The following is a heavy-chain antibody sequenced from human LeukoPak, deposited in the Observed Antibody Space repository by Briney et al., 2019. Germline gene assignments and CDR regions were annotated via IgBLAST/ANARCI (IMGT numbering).Heavy chain of an antibody. V-gene: IGHV1-46*01. CDR1: GYTFTSYY. CDR2: INPSGGST. Sequence: ASVKVSCKASGYTFTSYYMHWVRQAPGQGLEWMGIINPSGGSTSYAQKFQGRVTMTRDTSISTAYMELSRLRSDDTAVYYCARDRGQYYFDYWGQGTLVTVSS. CDR3: ARDRGQYYFDY. J-gene: IGHJ4*02.